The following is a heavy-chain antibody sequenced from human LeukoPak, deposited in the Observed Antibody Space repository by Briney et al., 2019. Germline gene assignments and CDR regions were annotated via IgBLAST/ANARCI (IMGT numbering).Heavy chain of an antibody. V-gene: IGHV3-74*01. CDR2: ITNDGSST. CDR1: GLTFSSHW. Sequence: PGGSLRLSCAASGLTFSSHWMHWVRQAPGKGLVWVSRITNDGSSTTYADSVKGRFTISRDNAKNMLYLQVNSLRAEDTALYYCAKSVMHDYYYYGMDVWGQGTTVTVSS. CDR3: AKSVMHDYYYYGMDV. D-gene: IGHD2-21*01. J-gene: IGHJ6*02.